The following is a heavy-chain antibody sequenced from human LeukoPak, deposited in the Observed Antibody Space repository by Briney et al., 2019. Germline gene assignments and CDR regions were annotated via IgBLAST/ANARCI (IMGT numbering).Heavy chain of an antibody. CDR3: AKDRCSVTSCPTGN. V-gene: IGHV3-23*01. CDR2: ISGSGGAT. Sequence: GGSLRLFCAASGFTFSNYAMSWVRQAPGKGLEWVSTISGSGGATYYADSVRGRFTISRDNSKNTLYLQMNSLRAEDTAVYYCAKDRCSVTSCPTGNWGQGTLVTVSS. CDR1: GFTFSNYA. D-gene: IGHD2-2*01. J-gene: IGHJ4*02.